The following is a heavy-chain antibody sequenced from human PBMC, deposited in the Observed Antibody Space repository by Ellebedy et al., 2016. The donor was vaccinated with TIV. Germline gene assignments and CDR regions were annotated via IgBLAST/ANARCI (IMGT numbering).Heavy chain of an antibody. CDR1: GDSVSRSGAA. V-gene: IGHV6-1*01. Sequence: SQTLSLTCAITGDSVSRSGAAWNWIRQSPSRGLEWLGRTYYRSKWYNDYAVSVKSRITINPDTSKNQFSLQLNSVTPEDTAVYYCARVFGIAVAPSRAFDIWGQGTMVTVSS. D-gene: IGHD6-19*01. J-gene: IGHJ3*02. CDR2: TYYRSKWYN. CDR3: ARVFGIAVAPSRAFDI.